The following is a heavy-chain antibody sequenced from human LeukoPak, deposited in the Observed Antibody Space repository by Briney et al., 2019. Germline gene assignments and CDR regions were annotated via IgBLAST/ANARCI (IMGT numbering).Heavy chain of an antibody. J-gene: IGHJ4*02. CDR2: ISYDGSNK. Sequence: GRSLRLSCAASGFTFSSYAMHWVRQAPGKGLEWVAVISYDGSNKYYADSVKGRFTISRDNSKNTLYLQMNSLRAEDTAVYYCARDLYKGYDFWSGYYTDFDYWGQGTLVTVSS. CDR3: ARDLYKGYDFWSGYYTDFDY. D-gene: IGHD3-3*01. CDR1: GFTFSSYA. V-gene: IGHV3-30-3*01.